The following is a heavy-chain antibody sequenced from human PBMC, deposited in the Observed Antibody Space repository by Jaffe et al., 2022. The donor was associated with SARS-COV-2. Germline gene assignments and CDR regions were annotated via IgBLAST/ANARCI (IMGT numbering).Heavy chain of an antibody. Sequence: QVHLVQSGAEVKKPGSSVRVSCKASGGTFGNYIITWVRQAPGQGLEWMGRITPMLNTANYAQKFQGRVTIIADKSTSTAYMELTSLRSEDTAVYYCARSAAQYYYGSGLKNAFDTWGQGTKVTVSS. D-gene: IGHD3-10*01. CDR2: ITPMLNTA. J-gene: IGHJ3*02. CDR1: GGTFGNYI. V-gene: IGHV1-69*08. CDR3: ARSAAQYYYGSGLKNAFDT.